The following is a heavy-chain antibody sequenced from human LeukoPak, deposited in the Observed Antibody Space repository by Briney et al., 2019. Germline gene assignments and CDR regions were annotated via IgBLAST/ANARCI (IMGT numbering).Heavy chain of an antibody. D-gene: IGHD3-10*01. V-gene: IGHV1-69*05. CDR2: IIPIFGTA. J-gene: IGHJ6*02. Sequence: SVKVSCKASGGTFSSYAISWVRQAPGQGLEWMGGIIPIFGTANYAQKSQGRLTITTNESTSTAYMELSSLRSEDTAVYYCARAPFEVIRGRHYGMDVWGQGTTVTVSS. CDR3: ARAPFEVIRGRHYGMDV. CDR1: GGTFSSYA.